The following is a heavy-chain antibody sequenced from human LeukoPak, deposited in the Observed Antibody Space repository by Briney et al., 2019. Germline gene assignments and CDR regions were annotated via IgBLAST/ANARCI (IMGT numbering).Heavy chain of an antibody. CDR1: GLTFSSCA. D-gene: IGHD2-15*01. Sequence: GGSLRLSCGGSGLTFSSCAMSWVRQAPGKGLEWVSAISGSGTDTFYANSVKGRFTISRDNPKNTLYLQMNSLRAEDTAVYYCAKGGGSSCYSPSDYWGQGTLVTVSS. V-gene: IGHV3-23*01. CDR2: ISGSGTDT. CDR3: AKGGGSSCYSPSDY. J-gene: IGHJ4*02.